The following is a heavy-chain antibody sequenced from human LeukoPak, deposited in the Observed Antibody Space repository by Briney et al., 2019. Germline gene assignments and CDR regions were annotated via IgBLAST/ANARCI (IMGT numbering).Heavy chain of an antibody. CDR1: GGSISSSSYY. D-gene: IGHD6-19*01. CDR2: IYYSGST. CDR3: ARSQIAVAAPLAPDY. Sequence: SETLSLTCTVSGGSISSSSYYWGWIRQPPGKGLEWIGSIYYSGSTYYNPSLKSRVTISVDTSKNQFSLKLSSVTAADTAVYYCARSQIAVAAPLAPDYWGQGTLVTVSS. J-gene: IGHJ4*02. V-gene: IGHV4-39*07.